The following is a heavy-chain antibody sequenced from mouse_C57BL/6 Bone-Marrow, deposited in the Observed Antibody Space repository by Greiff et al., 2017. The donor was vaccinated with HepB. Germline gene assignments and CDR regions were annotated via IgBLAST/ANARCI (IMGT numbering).Heavy chain of an antibody. CDR3: ARPYYYGSLYYFDY. CDR1: GYTFTSYW. V-gene: IGHV1-50*01. Sequence: QVHVKQPGAELVKPGASVKLSCKASGYTFTSYWMQWVKQRPGQGLEWIGEIDPSDSYTNYNQKFKGKATLTVDTSSSTAYMQLSSLTSEDSAVYYCARPYYYGSLYYFDYWGQGTTLTVSS. CDR2: IDPSDSYT. J-gene: IGHJ2*01. D-gene: IGHD1-1*01.